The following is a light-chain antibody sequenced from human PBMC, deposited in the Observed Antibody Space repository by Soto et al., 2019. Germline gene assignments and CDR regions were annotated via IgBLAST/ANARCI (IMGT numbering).Light chain of an antibody. Sequence: DIQMTQSPSTLSASVGDRVTITCRASQSIGRWLAWYQHKPGKAPKVLIYGASSLESGVPSRFSGSGSGTEFTLTISSLQPDDFATYYCQQYNSYLYTFGQGTKLEIK. J-gene: IGKJ2*01. CDR3: QQYNSYLYT. CDR1: QSIGRW. V-gene: IGKV1-5*03. CDR2: GAS.